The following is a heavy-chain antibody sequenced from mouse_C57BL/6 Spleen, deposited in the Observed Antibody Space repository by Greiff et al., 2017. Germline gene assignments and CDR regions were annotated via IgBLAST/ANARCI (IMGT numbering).Heavy chain of an antibody. CDR1: GYTFTSYW. CDR2: IDPSDSYT. Sequence: QVQLQQPGAELVMPGASVKLSCKASGYTFTSYWMHWVKQRPGQGLEWIGEIDPSDSYTNYNQKFKGKSTLTVDKSSSTAYMQLSSLTSEDSAVYYCARGSLGFDYWGQGTTLTVSS. J-gene: IGHJ2*01. D-gene: IGHD4-1*01. V-gene: IGHV1-69*01. CDR3: ARGSLGFDY.